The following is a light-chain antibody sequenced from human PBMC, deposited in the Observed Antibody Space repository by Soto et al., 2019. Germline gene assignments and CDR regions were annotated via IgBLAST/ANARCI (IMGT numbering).Light chain of an antibody. Sequence: QSVLTQSASVSGSPGQSLTISCTGTSGDVGGYVSWYQHHPGKAPKLLIYDVSDRPSGVSNRFSGSKSGNTASLTISGLQAEDDAVYYCCSYRSSTYVFGAGTKLTVL. J-gene: IGLJ1*01. CDR2: DVS. CDR3: CSYRSSTYV. V-gene: IGLV2-14*03. CDR1: SGDVGGY.